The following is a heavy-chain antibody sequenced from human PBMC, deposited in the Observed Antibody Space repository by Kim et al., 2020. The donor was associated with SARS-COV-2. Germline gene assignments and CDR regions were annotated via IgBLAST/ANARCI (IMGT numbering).Heavy chain of an antibody. CDR3: AKVLSSGDEDVPED. Sequence: GGSLRLSCAASGFTFDDYAMHWVRQAPGKGLEWVSGISWNSGSIGYADSVKGRFTISRDNAKNSLYLQMNSLRAEDTALYYCAKVLSSGDEDVPEDWGRGTLVTVSS. CDR2: ISWNSGSI. D-gene: IGHD6-25*01. CDR1: GFTFDDYA. J-gene: IGHJ4*02. V-gene: IGHV3-9*01.